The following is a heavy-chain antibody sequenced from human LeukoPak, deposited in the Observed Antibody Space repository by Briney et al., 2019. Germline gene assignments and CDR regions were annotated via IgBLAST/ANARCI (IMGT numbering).Heavy chain of an antibody. D-gene: IGHD3-3*01. CDR2: INPNSGGT. J-gene: IGHJ3*02. CDR3: ASQSRIITIFGVVMTAHAFDI. V-gene: IGHV1-2*02. Sequence: ASVKVSCKASGYTFTGYYMHWVRQAPGQGLEWMGWINPNSGGTNYAQKFQGRVTMTRDMSISTAYMELSRLRSDDTAVYYCASQSRIITIFGVVMTAHAFDIWGQGTMVTVSS. CDR1: GYTFTGYY.